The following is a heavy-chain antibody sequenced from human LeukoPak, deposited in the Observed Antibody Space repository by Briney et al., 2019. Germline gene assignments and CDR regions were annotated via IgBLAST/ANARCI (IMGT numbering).Heavy chain of an antibody. D-gene: IGHD2-15*01. Sequence: PSETLSLTCAVYGGSFSGYYWSWIRQPPGKGLEWIGEINHSGSTNYNPSLKSRVTISVDTSKNQFSLKLSSVTAADTAVYYCARRHMPLLLTRWFDPWGQGTLVTVSS. CDR1: GGSFSGYY. CDR3: ARRHMPLLLTRWFDP. CDR2: INHSGST. J-gene: IGHJ5*02. V-gene: IGHV4-34*01.